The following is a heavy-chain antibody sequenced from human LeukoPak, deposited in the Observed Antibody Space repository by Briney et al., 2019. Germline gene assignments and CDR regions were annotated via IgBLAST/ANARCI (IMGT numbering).Heavy chain of an antibody. CDR3: ARREQFDSSSGHYLDY. CDR2: INHSGST. Sequence: SETLSLTCAVYGGSFSGYYWSWIRQPPGKGLEWIGEINHSGSTNYNPSLKSRVTISVDTSKNQFSLKLSSVTAADTAVYYCARREQFDSSSGHYLDYWGQGTLVTVSS. D-gene: IGHD6-6*01. CDR1: GGSFSGYY. V-gene: IGHV4-34*01. J-gene: IGHJ4*02.